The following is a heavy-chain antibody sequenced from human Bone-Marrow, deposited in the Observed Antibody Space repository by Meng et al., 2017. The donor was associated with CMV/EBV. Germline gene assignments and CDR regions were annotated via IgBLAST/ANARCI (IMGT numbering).Heavy chain of an antibody. CDR1: GFPFSNSA. J-gene: IGHJ4*02. D-gene: IGHD2-21*02. Sequence: PGFPFSNSAMTWVRQAPGKGLECVSGISGSAATTYYAGSVKGRFTISRDNSKNSLYLQMNSLRVDDTAIYYCARGPPYCGGDCYSVDWGQGTLVTVSS. CDR2: ISGSAATT. V-gene: IGHV3-23*01. CDR3: ARGPPYCGGDCYSVD.